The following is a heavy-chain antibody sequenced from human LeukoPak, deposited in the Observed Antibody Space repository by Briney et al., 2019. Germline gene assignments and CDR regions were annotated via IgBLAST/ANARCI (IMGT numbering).Heavy chain of an antibody. CDR1: GFTFSSYG. CDR2: MSYDGSNK. D-gene: IGHD3-22*01. Sequence: GGSLRLSCAASGFTFSSYGMHWVRQAPGKGLEWVAVMSYDGSNKYYADSVKGRFTISRDNSKNTLYLQMNSLRAEDTAVYYCAKGPLITPLDYWGQGTLVTVSS. V-gene: IGHV3-30*18. CDR3: AKGPLITPLDY. J-gene: IGHJ4*02.